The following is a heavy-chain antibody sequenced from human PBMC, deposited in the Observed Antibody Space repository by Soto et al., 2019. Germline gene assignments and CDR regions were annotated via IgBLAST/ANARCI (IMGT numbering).Heavy chain of an antibody. CDR3: ATTGNDYGDLDS. Sequence: QVQLVQSGAEVKRPGASVKVSCKVSGHPLTQFSMHWVRQAPGKGLEWMGGFDADEGKTIYAQKFQGRVTMTEDTSTDTAYMELSSLRSEDTAVFYCATTGNDYGDLDSWGHGTLVTVSS. D-gene: IGHD4-17*01. CDR1: GHPLTQFS. CDR2: FDADEGKT. V-gene: IGHV1-24*01. J-gene: IGHJ5*01.